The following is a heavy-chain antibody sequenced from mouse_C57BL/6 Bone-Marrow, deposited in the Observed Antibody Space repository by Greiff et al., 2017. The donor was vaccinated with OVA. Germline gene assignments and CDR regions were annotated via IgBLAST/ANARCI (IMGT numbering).Heavy chain of an antibody. CDR2: VYPYNGGT. CDR3: AREGVWSLGYWYFDV. D-gene: IGHD2-10*02. CDR1: GFTFTDYY. J-gene: IGHJ1*03. V-gene: IGHV1-36*01. Sequence: DVQLQESGPVLVKPGPSVKISCKASGFTFTDYYMHWVKQSHGKSLEWIGLVYPYNGGTSYNQKFKGKATLTVDTSSSTAYMELNSLTSEDSAVYYCAREGVWSLGYWYFDVWGTGTTVTVSS.